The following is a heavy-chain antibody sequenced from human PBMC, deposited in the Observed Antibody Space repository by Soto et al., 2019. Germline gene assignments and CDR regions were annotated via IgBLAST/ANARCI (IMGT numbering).Heavy chain of an antibody. CDR1: GGTFSSYA. CDR2: IIPIFGTA. V-gene: IGHV1-69*06. CDR3: GRAKCRYPHFDQLCYSSWEPYYYGMDV. Sequence: GASVKVSCKASGGTFSSYAISWVRQAPGQGLEWMGGIIPIFGTANYAQKFQGRVTITADKSTSTAYMELSSLRSEDTAVYYCGRAKCRYPHFDQLCYSSWEPYYYGMDVWGQGTTVTVSS. D-gene: IGHD6-13*01. J-gene: IGHJ6*02.